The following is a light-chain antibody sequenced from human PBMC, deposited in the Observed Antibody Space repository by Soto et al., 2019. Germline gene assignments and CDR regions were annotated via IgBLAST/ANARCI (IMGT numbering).Light chain of an antibody. CDR3: ATWDHSLTGEV. V-gene: IGLV1-51*01. Sequence: QSALTQPASVSGSPGQSITISCTGTSGDVGAYNYVSWYQQLPGTAPKLLIYDNNKRPSGIPDRFSGSKSGTSGTLDITGLQTGDEADYYCATWDHSLTGEVFGGGTKLTVL. CDR1: SGDVGAYNY. CDR2: DNN. J-gene: IGLJ2*01.